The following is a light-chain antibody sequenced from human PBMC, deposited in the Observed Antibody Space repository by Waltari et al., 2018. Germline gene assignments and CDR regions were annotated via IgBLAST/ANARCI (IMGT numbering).Light chain of an antibody. Sequence: QSALTQPASVSGSPGQSITISCTGTSSDVGIYNYVSLYQQHPGKAPKLLIYDVSYRPSGVSYRFSGSKSCNTASLTISVLQAEDEADYYCSSYITTNTLELFGGGTSLTVL. CDR3: SSYITTNTLEL. J-gene: IGLJ3*02. V-gene: IGLV2-14*03. CDR1: SSDVGIYNY. CDR2: DVS.